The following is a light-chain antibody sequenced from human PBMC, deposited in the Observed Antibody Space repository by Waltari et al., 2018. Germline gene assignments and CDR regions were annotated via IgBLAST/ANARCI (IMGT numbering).Light chain of an antibody. CDR2: EVS. CDR3: SSYTTSSAPGV. Sequence: QSALTQPASVSGSPGQSITISCSGTDSDVGAYDFVPWYQQHPGQAPHLIIYEVSNRPSGISNRFSASKSGNTASLTISGLQAEDEADYYCSSYTTSSAPGVFGTGTRVTVL. V-gene: IGLV2-14*01. J-gene: IGLJ1*01. CDR1: DSDVGAYDF.